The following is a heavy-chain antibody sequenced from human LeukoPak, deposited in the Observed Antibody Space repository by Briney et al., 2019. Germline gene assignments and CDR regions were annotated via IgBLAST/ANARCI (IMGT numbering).Heavy chain of an antibody. CDR1: GGSISSSSYY. D-gene: IGHD3-22*01. CDR2: IYYSGST. Sequence: NTSETLSLTCTVSGGSISSSSYYWGWIRQPPGKGLERIGSIYYSGSTYYNPSLKSRVTISVDTSKNQFSLKLSSVTAADTAVYYCARHYDTYYYDIAFDIWGQGTMVTVSS. J-gene: IGHJ3*02. V-gene: IGHV4-39*01. CDR3: ARHYDTYYYDIAFDI.